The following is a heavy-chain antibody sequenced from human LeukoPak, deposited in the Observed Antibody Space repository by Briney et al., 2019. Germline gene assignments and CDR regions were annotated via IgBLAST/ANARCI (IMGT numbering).Heavy chain of an antibody. Sequence: ASVKVSCKASGYTFTGYYMHWVRQAPGQGLEWMGRINPNSGGTNYAQKFQGRVTMTRDTSISTAYMELSRLRSDDTAVYYCARDYAIAAAAKGEFDYWGQGTLVTVSS. CDR1: GYTFTGYY. V-gene: IGHV1-2*06. CDR3: ARDYAIAAAAKGEFDY. J-gene: IGHJ4*02. D-gene: IGHD6-13*01. CDR2: INPNSGGT.